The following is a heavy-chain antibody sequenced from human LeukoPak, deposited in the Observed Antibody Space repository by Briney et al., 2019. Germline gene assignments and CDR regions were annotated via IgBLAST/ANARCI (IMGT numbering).Heavy chain of an antibody. CDR2: ISGSGGST. D-gene: IGHD3-22*01. Sequence: PGGSLRLSCAASGFTFSSYAMSWVRQAPGKGLEWVSAISGSGGSTYYADSVKGRFTISRDNAKNSLYLQMNSLRAEDTAVYYCTRDGSGYYYVDYWGQGTLVTVSS. V-gene: IGHV3-23*01. CDR3: TRDGSGYYYVDY. J-gene: IGHJ4*02. CDR1: GFTFSSYA.